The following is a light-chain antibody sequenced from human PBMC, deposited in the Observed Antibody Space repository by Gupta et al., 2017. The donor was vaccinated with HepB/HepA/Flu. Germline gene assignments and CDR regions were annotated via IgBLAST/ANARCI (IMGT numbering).Light chain of an antibody. V-gene: IGLV1-47*01. J-gene: IGLJ3*02. CDR1: TSNTGSNY. Sequence: QTVLTLPPSASGTPEQRVTISRSLSTSNTGSNYVYWYQQLPGTAPKLLIYRSDQRPSGVPDRFSGSKSGTSASLAISGLRSGDEADYYCASWDDSLSGWVFGGGTKVTVL. CDR3: ASWDDSLSGWV. CDR2: RSD.